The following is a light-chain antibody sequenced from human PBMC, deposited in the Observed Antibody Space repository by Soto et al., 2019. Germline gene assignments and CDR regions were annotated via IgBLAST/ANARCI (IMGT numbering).Light chain of an antibody. J-gene: IGKJ1*01. V-gene: IGKV3-15*01. Sequence: EIVMTQSPSTLSLSPCERSTLSCGASQSVSSDLAWYHQKPGQAPRLLIYGASTRATGIPARFSGSGSGTEFTLTINSLQSEDFAVYYCQQYNNWPRTFGQGTKVDIK. CDR2: GAS. CDR3: QQYNNWPRT. CDR1: QSVSSD.